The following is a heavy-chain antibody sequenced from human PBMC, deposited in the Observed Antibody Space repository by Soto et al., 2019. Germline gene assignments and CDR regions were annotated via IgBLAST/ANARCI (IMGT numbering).Heavy chain of an antibody. J-gene: IGHJ4*02. Sequence: QVQLVESGGGVAQPGGSLRLSCAASGFTFSRYGMYWVRQAPGKGLEWVAVIWTDGSYEYYADSVMGRFTISRDNSKNTLYLQMNSLRAEDTAVYYCARAGHDSSGYYYGGLDYWGPGTLVTVSS. D-gene: IGHD3-22*01. CDR3: ARAGHDSSGYYYGGLDY. V-gene: IGHV3-33*01. CDR1: GFTFSRYG. CDR2: IWTDGSYE.